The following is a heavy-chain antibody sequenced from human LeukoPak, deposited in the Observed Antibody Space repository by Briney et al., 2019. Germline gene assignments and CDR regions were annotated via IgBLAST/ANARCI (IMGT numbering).Heavy chain of an antibody. V-gene: IGHV3-7*01. CDR1: GFTFSNYW. D-gene: IGHD3-22*01. CDR3: ARDFHRRLYDSSGYYLY. CDR2: INQDGSEK. Sequence: HPGGSLRLSCAASGFTFSNYWMSWVRQAPGKGLEWVANINQDGSEKYYVDSVKGRFIISRDNAKNSVYLQMNSLRAEDTAVYYCARDFHRRLYDSSGYYLYRGQGTLVTVSS. J-gene: IGHJ4*02.